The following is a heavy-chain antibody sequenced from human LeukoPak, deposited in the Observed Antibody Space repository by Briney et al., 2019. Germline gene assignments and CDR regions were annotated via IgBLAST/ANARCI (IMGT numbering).Heavy chain of an antibody. J-gene: IGHJ4*02. CDR2: IYYSGST. V-gene: IGHV4-59*01. Sequence: SETLPLTCTVSGGSISSYYWSWIRQPPGKGLEWIGYIYYSGSTNYNPSLKSRVTISVDTSKNQFSLKLSSVTAADTAVYYCARDGYYFDYWGQGTLVTVSS. D-gene: IGHD5-12*01. CDR3: ARDGYYFDY. CDR1: GGSISSYY.